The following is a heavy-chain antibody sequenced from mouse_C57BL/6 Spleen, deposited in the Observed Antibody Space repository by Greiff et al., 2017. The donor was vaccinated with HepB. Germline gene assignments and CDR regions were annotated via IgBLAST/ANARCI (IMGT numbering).Heavy chain of an antibody. CDR2: IHPNSGST. CDR3: ARSDLYWYFDV. CDR1: GYTFTSYW. V-gene: IGHV1-64*01. J-gene: IGHJ1*03. Sequence: VQLQQPGAELVKPGDSVKLSCKASGYTFTSYWMHWVKQRPGQGLEWIGMIHPNSGSTNYNEKFKSKATLTVDKSSSTAYMQLSSLTSEDSAVYYCARSDLYWYFDVWGTGTTVTVSS.